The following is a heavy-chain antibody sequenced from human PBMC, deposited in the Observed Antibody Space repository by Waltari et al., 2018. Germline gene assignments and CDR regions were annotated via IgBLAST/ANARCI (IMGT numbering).Heavy chain of an antibody. J-gene: IGHJ6*02. D-gene: IGHD5-12*01. V-gene: IGHV4-59*11. Sequence: QVQLQESGPGLVKPSETLSLTCTVSGGSISSHYWSWIRQPPGKGLEWIGYIYYSGSTNYNPSLKSRVTISVDTSKNQFSLKLSSVTAADTAVYYCARSPPLSNIGATIDYYYYGMDVWGQGTTVTVSS. CDR3: ARSPPLSNIGATIDYYYYGMDV. CDR1: GGSISSHY. CDR2: IYYSGST.